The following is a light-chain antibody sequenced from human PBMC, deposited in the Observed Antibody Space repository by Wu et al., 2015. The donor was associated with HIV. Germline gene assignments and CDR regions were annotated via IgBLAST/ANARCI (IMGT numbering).Light chain of an antibody. CDR1: QSVSSN. CDR3: QQYNNWHLFT. Sequence: EIVMTQSPATLSVSPGERATLSCGASQSVSSNLAWYQQKPGQAPRLLIYGASTRATGIPARFSGSGSGTEFTLTISDIQSEDFAVYYCQQYNNWHLFTFGPGTRVDI. CDR2: GAS. J-gene: IGKJ3*01. V-gene: IGKV3-15*01.